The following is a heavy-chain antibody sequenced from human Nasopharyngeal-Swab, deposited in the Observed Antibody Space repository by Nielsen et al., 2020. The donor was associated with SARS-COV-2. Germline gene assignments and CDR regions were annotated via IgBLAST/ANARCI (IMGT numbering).Heavy chain of an antibody. CDR1: GFTFSSYA. J-gene: IGHJ4*02. CDR3: TTDFYFDY. V-gene: IGHV3-73*01. Sequence: GGSLRLSRTASGFTFSSYAMSWVRQASGKGLEWVGRIGDKDHNYATTYGASVQGRFTISRDDSKNTAFLQMDSLKTEDTALYYCTTDFYFDYWGQGTLVTVSS. CDR2: IGDKDHNYAT.